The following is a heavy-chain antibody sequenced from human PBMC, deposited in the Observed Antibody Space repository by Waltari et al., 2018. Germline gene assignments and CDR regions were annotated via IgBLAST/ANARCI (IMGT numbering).Heavy chain of an antibody. J-gene: IGHJ4*02. V-gene: IGHV1-2*04. CDR2: INPKSGGT. CDR3: ARRSCTGECYPPYVY. Sequence: QVQLVQSGAEVTKPGASVKVSCKPSGYTFTDYHIHWVRQAPGQGLEWMGWINPKSGGTYYAQTFQGWVTMTRDTSTSTVYMELSSLKSDDTAVYYCARRSCTGECYPPYVYWGQGSLVTVSS. D-gene: IGHD2-8*02. CDR1: GYTFTDYH.